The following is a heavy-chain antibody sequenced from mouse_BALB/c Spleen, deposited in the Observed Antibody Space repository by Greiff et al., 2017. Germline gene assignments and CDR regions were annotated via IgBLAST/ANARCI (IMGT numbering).Heavy chain of an antibody. Sequence: EVQRVESGPGLVKPSQSLSLTCSVTGYSITSGYYWNWIRQFPGNKLEWMGYISYDGSNNYNPSLKNRISITRDTSKNQFFLKLNSVTTEDTATYYCARDLWGTEAMDYWGQGTSVTVSS. D-gene: IGHD1-1*02. V-gene: IGHV3-6*02. J-gene: IGHJ4*01. CDR3: ARDLWGTEAMDY. CDR1: GYSITSGYY. CDR2: ISYDGSN.